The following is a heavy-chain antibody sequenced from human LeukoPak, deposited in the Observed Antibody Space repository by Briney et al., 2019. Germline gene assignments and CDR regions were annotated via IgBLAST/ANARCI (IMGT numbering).Heavy chain of an antibody. CDR1: GYTFIDYP. Sequence: ASVKVSCKASGYTFIDYPIHWVRQAPGQSLEWMGWINAGYGNTKYSQKFQGRVTITADESTSTAYMELSSLRSEDTAVYYCARNSINQYYFDYWGQGTLVTVSS. CDR3: ARNSINQYYFDY. D-gene: IGHD2/OR15-2a*01. CDR2: INAGYGNT. V-gene: IGHV1-3*01. J-gene: IGHJ4*02.